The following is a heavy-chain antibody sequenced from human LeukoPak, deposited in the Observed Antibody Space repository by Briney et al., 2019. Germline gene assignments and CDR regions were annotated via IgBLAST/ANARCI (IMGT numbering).Heavy chain of an antibody. V-gene: IGHV3-74*01. CDR2: INSDGSST. Sequence: GGSLRVSCAASGFTFSSYWMHWVRQARGKGLVWVSRINSDGSSTSYADSVKGRFTISRDNAKNTLYLQMNSLRAEDTAVYYCARDLGSSGFFDYWGQGTLVTVSS. J-gene: IGHJ4*02. D-gene: IGHD6-19*01. CDR3: ARDLGSSGFFDY. CDR1: GFTFSSYW.